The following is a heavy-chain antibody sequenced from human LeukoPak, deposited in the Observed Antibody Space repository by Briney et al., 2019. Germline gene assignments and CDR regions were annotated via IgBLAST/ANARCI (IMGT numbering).Heavy chain of an antibody. CDR2: ISGSGGST. CDR3: ARPPIAARPSRYYYYYYYMDV. J-gene: IGHJ6*03. D-gene: IGHD6-6*01. V-gene: IGHV3-23*01. Sequence: PGGSLRLSCAASGFTFSSYAMSWVRQAPGKGLEWVSAISGSGGSTYYADSVKGRFTISRDNSKNTLYLQMNILRDENTAVYYCARPPIAARPSRYYYYYYYMDVWGKGTTVTVSS. CDR1: GFTFSSYA.